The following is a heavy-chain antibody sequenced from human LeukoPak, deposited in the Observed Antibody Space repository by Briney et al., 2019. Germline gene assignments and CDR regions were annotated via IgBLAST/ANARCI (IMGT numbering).Heavy chain of an antibody. V-gene: IGHV3-23*01. J-gene: IGHJ4*02. CDR1: GYTFSIYA. Sequence: GGSLRLSCAASGYTFSIYAMSWVRLAPGKGLEWVSTIGDSGGSTYYADSVKGRFTISRDNSKNTLYMQMNSLRAEDTAVYFCARVQWLRRRFVFDYWGQGALVTVSS. D-gene: IGHD5-12*01. CDR3: ARVQWLRRRFVFDY. CDR2: IGDSGGST.